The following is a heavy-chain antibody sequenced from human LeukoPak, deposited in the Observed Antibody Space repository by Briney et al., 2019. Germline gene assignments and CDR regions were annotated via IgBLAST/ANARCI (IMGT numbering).Heavy chain of an antibody. V-gene: IGHV4-39*01. D-gene: IGHD3-10*01. J-gene: IGHJ4*02. Sequence: PSETLSLTCTVSGGSISSSSYYWGWIRQPPGKALEWIGSIYYSGSTYYNPPLKSRVTISVDTSKNQFSLKLSSVTAADTAVYYCARLPMGSFGVRGVFNEIDYWGQGTLVTVSS. CDR2: IYYSGST. CDR1: GGSISSSSYY. CDR3: ARLPMGSFGVRGVFNEIDY.